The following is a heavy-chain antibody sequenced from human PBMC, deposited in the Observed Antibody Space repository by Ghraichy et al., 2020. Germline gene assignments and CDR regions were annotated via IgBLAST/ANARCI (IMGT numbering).Heavy chain of an antibody. Sequence: SETLSLTCTVSGGSISSSSYYWGWILQPPGKGLEWIGSIYYSGSTYYNPSLKSRVTISVDTSKNQFSLKLSSVTAADTAVYYCARAREYDILTGYSYNWFDPWGQGTLVTVSS. CDR3: ARAREYDILTGYSYNWFDP. D-gene: IGHD3-9*01. J-gene: IGHJ5*02. CDR2: IYYSGST. V-gene: IGHV4-39*07. CDR1: GGSISSSSYY.